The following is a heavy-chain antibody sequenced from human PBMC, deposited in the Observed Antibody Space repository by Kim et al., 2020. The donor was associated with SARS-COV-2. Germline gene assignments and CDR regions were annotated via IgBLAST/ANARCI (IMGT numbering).Heavy chain of an antibody. Sequence: SETLSLTCAVYGGSFSGYYWSWIRQPPGKGLEGIGEINHSGSTNYNPSLKSRVTISVDTSKNQFSLKLSSVTAADTAVYYCARGLRYFDWLSQLFYSWG. CDR2: INHSGST. V-gene: IGHV4-34*01. D-gene: IGHD3-9*01. CDR3: ARGLRYFDWLSQLFYS. CDR1: GGSFSGYY. J-gene: IGHJ5*01.